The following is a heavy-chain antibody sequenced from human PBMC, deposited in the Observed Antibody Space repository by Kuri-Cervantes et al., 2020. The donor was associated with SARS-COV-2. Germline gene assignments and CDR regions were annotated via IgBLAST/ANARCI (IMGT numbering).Heavy chain of an antibody. D-gene: IGHD3-10*01. CDR2: IKEDGNEK. Sequence: GGSLRLSCAASGFTFSNYWMTWVRQAPGKGLEWVASIKEDGNEKYYVDSVKGRFTISRDNAKNLLYLEMNSLRGEDTAVYYCATRGDYNSGFFDNWGQGTLVTVSS. V-gene: IGHV3-7*01. J-gene: IGHJ4*02. CDR3: ATRGDYNSGFFDN. CDR1: GFTFSNYW.